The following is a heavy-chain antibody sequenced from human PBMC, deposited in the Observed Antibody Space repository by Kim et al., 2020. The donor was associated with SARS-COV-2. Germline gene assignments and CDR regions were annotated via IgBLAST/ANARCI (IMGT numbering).Heavy chain of an antibody. D-gene: IGHD6-13*01. J-gene: IGHJ3*02. V-gene: IGHV1-18*01. Sequence: QKLQGRVTMTTDTSTSTAYMELRSLRSDDTAVYYCARRLAAAGAGDAFDIWGQGTMVTVSS. CDR3: ARRLAAAGAGDAFDI.